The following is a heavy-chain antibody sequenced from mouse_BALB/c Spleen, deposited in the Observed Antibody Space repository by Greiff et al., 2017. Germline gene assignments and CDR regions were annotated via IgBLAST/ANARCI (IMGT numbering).Heavy chain of an antibody. CDR2: IWAGGST. J-gene: IGHJ3*01. CDR1: GFSLTSYG. D-gene: IGHD2-4*01. CDR3: ASFYDDYEAWLAD. V-gene: IGHV2-9*02. Sequence: VQVVESGPGLVAPSQSLSITCTVSGFSLTSYGVHWVRQPPGMGLEWLGVIWAGGSTNYNSALMSRLSISKDNSKSQVFLIMNSLQTDDTAMYYCASFYDDYEAWLADWGQGTLVTVSA.